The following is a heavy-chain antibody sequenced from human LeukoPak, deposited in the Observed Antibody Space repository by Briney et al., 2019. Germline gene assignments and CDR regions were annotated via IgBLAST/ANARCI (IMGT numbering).Heavy chain of an antibody. CDR1: GGSISSSSYY. Sequence: PSETLSLTCTVSGGSISSSSYYWGWIRQPPGKGLEWIGSIYYSGSTYYNPSLKSRVTISVDTSKNQFSLKLSSVTAADTAVYYCARLEARVGSFDYWGQGTLVTVSS. CDR2: IYYSGST. V-gene: IGHV4-39*01. D-gene: IGHD1-26*01. J-gene: IGHJ4*02. CDR3: ARLEARVGSFDY.